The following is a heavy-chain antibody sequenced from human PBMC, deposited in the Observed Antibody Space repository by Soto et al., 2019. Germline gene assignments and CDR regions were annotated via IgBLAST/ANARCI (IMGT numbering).Heavy chain of an antibody. CDR3: ARFSNNWFQTEGMDV. J-gene: IGHJ6*02. CDR2: IDASGNT. CDR1: VYSITTCY. Sequence: XETLSLTSTVSVYSITTCYWSWIRQPAGKGLEWIGRIDASGNTNYNPSLNSRVTLSVDTSKKQFSLKLTSVTAADTAVYYCARFSNNWFQTEGMDVWGQGTTATVSS. V-gene: IGHV4-4*07. D-gene: IGHD1-1*01.